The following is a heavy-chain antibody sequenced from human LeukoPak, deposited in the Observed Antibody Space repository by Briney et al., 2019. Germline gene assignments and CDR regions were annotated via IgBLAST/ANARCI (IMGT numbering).Heavy chain of an antibody. Sequence: ASVKVSCKASGYTFTNYYMHWVRQAPGQGLEWMGIINPSGGGTSYAQKFQGRLTMTRDTSTTTVYMELSSLRSEDTAMYYCAGESGPRQLHLWGSAFDYWGQGTLVTVSS. CDR1: GYTFTNYY. CDR3: AGESGPRQLHLWGSAFDY. J-gene: IGHJ4*02. V-gene: IGHV1-46*01. D-gene: IGHD5-18*01. CDR2: INPSGGGT.